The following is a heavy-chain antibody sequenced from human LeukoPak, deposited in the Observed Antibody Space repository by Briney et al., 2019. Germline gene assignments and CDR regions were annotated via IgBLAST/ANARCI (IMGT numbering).Heavy chain of an antibody. CDR3: ARETGGSFEYFDY. J-gene: IGHJ4*02. Sequence: EASVTVSCKASGYSFTSYYIHWVRQAPGQGLEWMGRINPSSGGTNYAQKFQGRVTMTRDTSITTAYMGLSSLRFDDTAVYYCARETGGSFEYFDYWGLGTLVTVSS. D-gene: IGHD7-27*01. CDR2: INPSSGGT. CDR1: GYSFTSYY. V-gene: IGHV1-2*06.